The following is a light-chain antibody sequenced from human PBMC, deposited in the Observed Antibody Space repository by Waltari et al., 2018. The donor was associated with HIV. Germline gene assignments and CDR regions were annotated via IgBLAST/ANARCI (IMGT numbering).Light chain of an antibody. CDR3: QSYDRRLMWV. CDR1: RSNIGAGYD. CDR2: QNI. J-gene: IGLJ2*01. V-gene: IGLV1-40*01. Sequence: HSLLTPPPSVSGAPGQRVTISCTGSRSNIGAGYDVHWYQKYPGTAPKLLIFQNINRPSGVPDRFSGSKSVTSASLVITGLQAEDEADYYCQSYDRRLMWVFGGGTSLTV.